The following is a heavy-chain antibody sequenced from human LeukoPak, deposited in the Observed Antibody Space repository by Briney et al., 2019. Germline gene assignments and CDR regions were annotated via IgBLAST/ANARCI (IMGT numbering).Heavy chain of an antibody. CDR3: ARGPLQTIPTSKIVVYYYPFDY. J-gene: IGHJ4*02. D-gene: IGHD3-22*01. CDR1: GFNFDDYG. V-gene: IGHV3-20*04. Sequence: GGSLRLSCAASGFNFDDYGMSWVRQAPGKGLEWVSGINWNGGGTGCADPVKGRFTISRENAKNSLYLQMNSLKAEDTALYYCARGPLQTIPTSKIVVYYYPFDYWAQGTLVTVSS. CDR2: INWNGGGT.